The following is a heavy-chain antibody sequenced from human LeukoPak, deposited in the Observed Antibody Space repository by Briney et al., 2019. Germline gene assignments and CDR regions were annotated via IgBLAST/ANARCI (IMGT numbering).Heavy chain of an antibody. V-gene: IGHV3-23*01. D-gene: IGHD3-10*01. Sequence: GGSLRLSCAASGFTFRRYAMSWVRQAPGKGLEWASAISGSGGSTYYADSVKGRFTISRDNSKNTLYLQMNSLRAEDTPVYYCAKLTLYYGSGSYSDYWGQGTLVTVS. CDR1: GFTFRRYA. J-gene: IGHJ4*02. CDR3: AKLTLYYGSGSYSDY. CDR2: ISGSGGST.